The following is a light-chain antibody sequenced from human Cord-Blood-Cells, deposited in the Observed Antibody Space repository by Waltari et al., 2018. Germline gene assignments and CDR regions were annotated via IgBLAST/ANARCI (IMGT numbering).Light chain of an antibody. CDR2: EGS. Sequence: QSALTQPASVSGSPGQSITISCTGTSSDAGSYNLVSWYQQHPGKAPKLMIYEGSKRPSGVSNRFSGSKSGNTASLTIPGLQAEDEADYYCCSYAGRVFGGGTKLTVL. V-gene: IGLV2-23*01. CDR3: CSYAGRV. J-gene: IGLJ3*02. CDR1: SSDAGSYNL.